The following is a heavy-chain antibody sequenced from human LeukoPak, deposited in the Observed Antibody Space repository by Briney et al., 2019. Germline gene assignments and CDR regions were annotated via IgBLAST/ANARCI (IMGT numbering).Heavy chain of an antibody. CDR2: IYTSGST. Sequence: PSETLSLTCTVSGGSISSYYWSWIRQPAGKGLEWIGRIYTSGSTNYNPSLKSRVTMSVDTSKNQFSLKLSSVTAADTAVYYCARGKTVTTDEYYFDYWGQGTLVTVSS. D-gene: IGHD4-17*01. CDR3: ARGKTVTTDEYYFDY. V-gene: IGHV4-4*07. CDR1: GGSISSYY. J-gene: IGHJ4*02.